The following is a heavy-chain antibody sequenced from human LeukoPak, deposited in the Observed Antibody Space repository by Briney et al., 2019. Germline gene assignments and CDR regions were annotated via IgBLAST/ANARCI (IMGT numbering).Heavy chain of an antibody. V-gene: IGHV1-8*02. CDR3: ARLLMVRGVITLYYFDY. CDR2: MNPNSGNT. D-gene: IGHD3-10*01. J-gene: IGHJ4*02. Sequence: ASVKDSCKASGYTFTSYGISWVRQTAGQGLEWMGWMNPNSGNTGYAQKFQGRVTMTRNTSISTAYMELSSLRSEDTAVYYCARLLMVRGVITLYYFDYWGQGTLVTVSS. CDR1: GYTFTSYG.